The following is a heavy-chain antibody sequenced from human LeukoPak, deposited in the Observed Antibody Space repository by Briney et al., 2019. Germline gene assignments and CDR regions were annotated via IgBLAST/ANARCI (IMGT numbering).Heavy chain of an antibody. D-gene: IGHD4-23*01. CDR1: GYTLTELS. V-gene: IGHV1-24*01. CDR2: FDPEDGNT. CDR3: AKTPGDWYFDL. J-gene: IGHJ2*01. Sequence: ASVKVSCKVSGYTLTELSIHWVRQAPGKGLEWMGGFDPEDGNTIYALKFQGRVTMTEDTSTDTAYMELSSLRSEGTAVYYCAKTPGDWYFDLWGRGTLVTVSS.